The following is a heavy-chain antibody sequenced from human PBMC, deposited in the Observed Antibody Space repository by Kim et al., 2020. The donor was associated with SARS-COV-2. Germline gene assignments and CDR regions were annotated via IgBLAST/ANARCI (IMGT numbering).Heavy chain of an antibody. CDR3: ARSSPYYYGSGSYMWST. D-gene: IGHD3-10*01. V-gene: IGHV4-59*01. CDR2: IYYSGST. Sequence: SETLSLTCTVSGGSISSYYWSWIRQPPGKGLEWIGYIYYSGSTNYNPSLKGRVTISVDTSKNQFSLKLSSVTAADTAVYYCARSSPYYYGSGSYMWSTWGQGTLVTVSS. CDR1: GGSISSYY. J-gene: IGHJ5*02.